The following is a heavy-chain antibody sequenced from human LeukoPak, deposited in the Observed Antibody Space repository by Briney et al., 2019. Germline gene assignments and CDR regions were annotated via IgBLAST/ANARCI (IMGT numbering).Heavy chain of an antibody. CDR2: ISAYNGNT. V-gene: IGHV1-18*04. Sequence: GASVKVSCKPSGYTVTSYGISWVRRSPGQGLEWMGWISAYNGNTNYAQKPHGRVTMTTDTSTSTAYREVRSLRSDVTAVYYCARGGSWSDAFDIWGQGTMVTVSS. CDR3: ARGGSWSDAFDI. D-gene: IGHD6-13*01. J-gene: IGHJ3*02. CDR1: GYTVTSYG.